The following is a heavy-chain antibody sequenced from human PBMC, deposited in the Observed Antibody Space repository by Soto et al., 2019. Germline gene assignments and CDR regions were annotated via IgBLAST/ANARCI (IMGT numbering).Heavy chain of an antibody. CDR3: TCWIAARCS. D-gene: IGHD6-6*01. J-gene: IGHJ4*02. Sequence: EVQLVESGGDLVQPGGSLRLSCAASGFTLSDHYMDWVRQAPGKGLEWVARTKNRSQRYIIEYAASVKGRFTISRDDSKNSLFLQMNSLKSDDTAVYYCTCWIAARCSWGQGTLVTVAS. CDR2: TKNRSQRYII. V-gene: IGHV3-72*01. CDR1: GFTLSDHY.